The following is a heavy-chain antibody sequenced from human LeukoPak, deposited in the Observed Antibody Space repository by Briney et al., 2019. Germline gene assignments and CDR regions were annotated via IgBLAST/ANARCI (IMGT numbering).Heavy chain of an antibody. CDR3: GYGSSWYLAY. J-gene: IGHJ4*02. Sequence: PGGSLRLSCSASGFTFSSYTMHWVRQAPGKGLEYVSAISSNGGSTYYADSVRARFTISRDNSKNTLYLQMSSLRPEDTAVYFCGYGSSWYLAYWGQGTLVTVSS. D-gene: IGHD6-13*01. CDR1: GFTFSSYT. CDR2: ISSNGGST. V-gene: IGHV3-64D*09.